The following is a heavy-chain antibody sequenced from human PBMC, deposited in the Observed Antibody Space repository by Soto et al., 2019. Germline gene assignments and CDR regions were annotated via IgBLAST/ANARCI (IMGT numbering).Heavy chain of an antibody. Sequence: ASVKVSCKASGYSFSSYGVSWVRQAPGQGLEWIGWINPYNGNTHNAQNLQGRVTMTTDTSTSTAYMELRSLRSDDTAVYYCARVRGVMIGWFDPWGQGTLVTVSS. V-gene: IGHV1-18*04. CDR1: GYSFSSYG. CDR3: ARVRGVMIGWFDP. J-gene: IGHJ5*02. CDR2: INPYNGNT. D-gene: IGHD3-10*01.